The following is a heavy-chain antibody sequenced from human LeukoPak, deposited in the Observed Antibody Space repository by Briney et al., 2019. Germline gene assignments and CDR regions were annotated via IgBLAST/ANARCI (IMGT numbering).Heavy chain of an antibody. CDR1: GGSFSGYY. V-gene: IGHV4-34*01. CDR3: ARTARGRYFDL. J-gene: IGHJ2*01. D-gene: IGHD3-10*01. Sequence: SETLSLTCAVYGGSFSGYYWSWIRQPPGKGLEWIGEINHSGSTSYNPSLKSRVTISVDTSKNQFSLKLSSVTAADTAVYYCARTARGRYFDLWGRGTLVTVSS. CDR2: INHSGST.